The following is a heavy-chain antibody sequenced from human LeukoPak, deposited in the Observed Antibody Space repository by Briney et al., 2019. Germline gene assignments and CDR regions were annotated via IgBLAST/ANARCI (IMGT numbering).Heavy chain of an antibody. D-gene: IGHD3-10*01. CDR2: INPNSGGT. CDR3: ASIGPHTYYYGSGSPDY. Sequence: ASVKVSCKASGYTFTGYYMHWVRQAPGQGPEWMGRINPNSGGTNYAQKFQGRVTMTRDTSISTAYMELSRLRSDDTAVYYCASIGPHTYYYGSGSPDYWGQGTLVTVSS. V-gene: IGHV1-2*06. J-gene: IGHJ4*02. CDR1: GYTFTGYY.